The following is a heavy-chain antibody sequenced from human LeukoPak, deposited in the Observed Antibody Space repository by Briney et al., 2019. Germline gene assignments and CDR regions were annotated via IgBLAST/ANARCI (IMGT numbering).Heavy chain of an antibody. Sequence: GESLKISCKGSGYSFTSYWIGWVRQMPGKGLEWMVIIYPGDSDTRYSPSFQGQVTISADKSISTAYLQWSSLKASDTAMYYCARRGPGSSGWYQYPFDYWGQGTLVTVSS. D-gene: IGHD6-19*01. CDR1: GYSFTSYW. CDR3: ARRGPGSSGWYQYPFDY. CDR2: IYPGDSDT. V-gene: IGHV5-51*01. J-gene: IGHJ4*02.